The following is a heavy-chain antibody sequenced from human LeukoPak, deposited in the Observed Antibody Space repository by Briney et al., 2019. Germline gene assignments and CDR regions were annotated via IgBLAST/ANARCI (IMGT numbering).Heavy chain of an antibody. CDR2: ISYDGNTI. Sequence: PGGSLRLSCAAPGFTFNTYAMHWVRQAPGKGLQWVAVISYDGNTIHYADSVKGRFIISRDTSKNTLYLQMNSLRAEDTAVYYCARSGGLQKFDYWGQGTLVTVSS. D-gene: IGHD4-11*01. CDR1: GFTFNTYA. V-gene: IGHV3-30-3*01. J-gene: IGHJ4*02. CDR3: ARSGGLQKFDY.